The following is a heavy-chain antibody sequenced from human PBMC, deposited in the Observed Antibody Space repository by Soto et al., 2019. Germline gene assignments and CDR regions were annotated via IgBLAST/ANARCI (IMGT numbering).Heavy chain of an antibody. J-gene: IGHJ6*02. Sequence: CELMKDSCRGCEDSSTSCWMGHLRKIPGKGLEWMGIIYPGDSDTRYSPSFQGQVTISADKSISTAYLQWSSLKASDTAMYYCARTESGYSYGFADVWGQGTTVTVSS. V-gene: IGHV5-51*01. D-gene: IGHD5-18*01. CDR1: EDSSTSCW. CDR2: IYPGDSDT. CDR3: ARTESGYSYGFADV.